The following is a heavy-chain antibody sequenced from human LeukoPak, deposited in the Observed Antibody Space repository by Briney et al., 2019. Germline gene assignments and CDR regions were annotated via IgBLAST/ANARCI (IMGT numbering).Heavy chain of an antibody. V-gene: IGHV4-4*07. CDR3: ARVRGTGYSYYFDY. J-gene: IGHJ4*02. D-gene: IGHD3/OR15-3a*01. CDR2: IYTSGST. Sequence: SETLSLTCTVSGGSISSYYRSWIRQAAGKGLEWIGRIYTSGSTNYNPSPKSRVTMSVDTAKNQFSLKLSSVTAADTAVYYCARVRGTGYSYYFDYWGQGTLVTVSS. CDR1: GGSISSYY.